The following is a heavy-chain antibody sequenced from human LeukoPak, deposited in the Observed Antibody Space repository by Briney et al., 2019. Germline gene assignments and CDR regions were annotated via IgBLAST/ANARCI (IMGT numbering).Heavy chain of an antibody. V-gene: IGHV4-39*01. CDR1: GGSISSSSYY. CDR3: LTAAAGTEYAFDI. D-gene: IGHD6-13*01. Sequence: SETLSLTCTVSGGSISSSSYYWGWIRQPPGKGLEWIGGIYYSGSTYYNPSLKSRVTISVDTSKNQFSLKLSSVTAADTAVYYCLTAAAGTEYAFDIWGQGTMVTVSS. CDR2: IYYSGST. J-gene: IGHJ3*02.